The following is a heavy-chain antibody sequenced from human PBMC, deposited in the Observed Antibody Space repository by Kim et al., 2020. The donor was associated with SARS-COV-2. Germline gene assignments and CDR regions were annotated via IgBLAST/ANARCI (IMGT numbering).Heavy chain of an antibody. D-gene: IGHD1-26*01. CDR2: ISYDGSSK. J-gene: IGHJ4*02. CDR3: AKSFRGSHFGYDY. CDR1: GFTFNTYG. Sequence: GGSLRLSCAASGFTFNTYGMHWVRQAPGKGLEWVAVISYDGSSKYYADSVKGRFTISRDNSKNTLYLQMNSLRSEDTAVYYCAKSFRGSHFGYDYWGQGTLVTVSS. V-gene: IGHV3-30*18.